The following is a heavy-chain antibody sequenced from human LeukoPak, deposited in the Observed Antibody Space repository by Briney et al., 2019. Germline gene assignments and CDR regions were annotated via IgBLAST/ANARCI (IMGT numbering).Heavy chain of an antibody. Sequence: PGGSLRLSCAASGFTFSDAWMIWVRQAPGKGLEWVGRIKSGADGGTPDYAAPVTGRFTISRDDSNGTLFLQMNSLTTEDTAVYYCATQGLLDAFDIWGQGTMVIVS. J-gene: IGHJ3*02. CDR2: IKSGADGGTP. D-gene: IGHD3-22*01. CDR1: GFTFSDAW. CDR3: ATQGLLDAFDI. V-gene: IGHV3-15*01.